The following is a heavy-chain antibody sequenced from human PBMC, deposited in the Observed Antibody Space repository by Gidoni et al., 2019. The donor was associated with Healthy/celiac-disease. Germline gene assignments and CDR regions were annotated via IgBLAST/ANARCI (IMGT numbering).Heavy chain of an antibody. J-gene: IGHJ4*02. D-gene: IGHD6-13*01. Sequence: QLQLQESGPGLVKPSETLSLTCTVSGGSISSSSYYWGWIRHPPGKGLEWIGSIYYSGSTYYNPSLKSRVTISVDTSKNQFSLKLSSVTAADTAVYYCATLRKGRAAAGRGTQYFDYWGQGTLVTVSS. CDR2: IYYSGST. V-gene: IGHV4-39*01. CDR1: GGSISSSSYY. CDR3: ATLRKGRAAAGRGTQYFDY.